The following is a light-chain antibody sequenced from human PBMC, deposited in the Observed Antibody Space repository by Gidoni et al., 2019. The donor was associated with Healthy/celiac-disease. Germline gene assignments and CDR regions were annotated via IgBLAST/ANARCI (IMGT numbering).Light chain of an antibody. V-gene: IGKV1-27*01. CDR3: QKYNSAP. J-gene: IGKJ3*01. CDR2: AAS. Sequence: DIQMTQSPSSLSASVGDRVTITCRASQRISNYLAWYQQKPGKVPKLLIYAASTLQSGVPSRFSGSGSGTDFTLTISSLQPEDVATYYCQKYNSAPFXPXTKVDIK. CDR1: QRISNY.